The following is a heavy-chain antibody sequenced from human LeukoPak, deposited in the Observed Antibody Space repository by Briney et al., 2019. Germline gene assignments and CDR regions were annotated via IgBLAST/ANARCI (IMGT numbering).Heavy chain of an antibody. J-gene: IGHJ5*02. V-gene: IGHV3-7*05. CDR3: ARVSSGGFDP. CDR2: VKQDGSEK. Sequence: PGGSLRLSCAPSGFTFSGYWMSWVRQAPGKGLEWVANVKQDGSEKDHVDSVKGRFTISRDNAKNSLYLQMNSLRAEDTAVYYCARVSSGGFDPWGQGTLVTVSS. CDR1: GFTFSGYW. D-gene: IGHD1-26*01.